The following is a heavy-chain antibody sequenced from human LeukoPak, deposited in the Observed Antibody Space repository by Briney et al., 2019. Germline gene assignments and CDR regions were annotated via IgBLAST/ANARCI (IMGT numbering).Heavy chain of an antibody. CDR1: GYSINSGYY. V-gene: IGHV4-38-2*02. CDR2: IFYSGST. J-gene: IGHJ3*02. CDR3: AKSNGYGLIDI. D-gene: IGHD3-22*01. Sequence: SETLSLTCTVSGYSINSGYYWGWVRQPPGKALEWIGNIFYSGSTYYSPSLKSRVTISLDTSRNQFSLKLNSVTAADTAVYYCAKSNGYGLIDIWGQGTMVTVSS.